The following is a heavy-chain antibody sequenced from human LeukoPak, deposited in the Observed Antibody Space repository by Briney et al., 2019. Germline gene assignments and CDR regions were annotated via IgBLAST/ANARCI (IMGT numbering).Heavy chain of an antibody. Sequence: GASVNVSCKASGGTFSSYAISWVRQAPGQGLEWMGGIIPIFGTANYAQKFQGRVTITADESTSTAYMELSSLRSEDTAVYYCARGNYYDSSGYYHGRSAFDIWGQGTMVTVSS. J-gene: IGHJ3*02. D-gene: IGHD3-22*01. CDR3: ARGNYYDSSGYYHGRSAFDI. CDR1: GGTFSSYA. CDR2: IIPIFGTA. V-gene: IGHV1-69*13.